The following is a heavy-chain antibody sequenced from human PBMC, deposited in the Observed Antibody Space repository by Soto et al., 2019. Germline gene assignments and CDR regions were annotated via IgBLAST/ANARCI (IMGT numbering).Heavy chain of an antibody. CDR3: TTDGHQRSSWYGIYYYYGMDV. Sequence: EVQLVESGGGLVKPGGSLRLSCAASGFTFSNAWMNWVRQAPGKGLEWVGRIKSKTDGGTTDYAAPVKGRFTISRDDSKNTLYLQMNSLKTEDTAVYYCTTDGHQRSSWYGIYYYYGMDVWGQGTTVTVSS. V-gene: IGHV3-15*07. D-gene: IGHD6-13*01. J-gene: IGHJ6*02. CDR1: GFTFSNAW. CDR2: IKSKTDGGTT.